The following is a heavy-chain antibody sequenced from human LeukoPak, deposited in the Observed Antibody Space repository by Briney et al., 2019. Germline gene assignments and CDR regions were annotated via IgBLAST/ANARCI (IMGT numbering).Heavy chain of an antibody. J-gene: IGHJ4*02. CDR2: VNHSGST. Sequence: PSETLSLTCAVYGGSFSGYYWSWIRQPPGKGLEWIGEVNHSGSTNYNPSLKSRVTISVDTSKNQFSLKLSSVTAADTAVYYCARVPQRITMVRGVINRRYYFDYWGQGTLVTVSS. D-gene: IGHD3-10*01. V-gene: IGHV4-34*01. CDR1: GGSFSGYY. CDR3: ARVPQRITMVRGVINRRYYFDY.